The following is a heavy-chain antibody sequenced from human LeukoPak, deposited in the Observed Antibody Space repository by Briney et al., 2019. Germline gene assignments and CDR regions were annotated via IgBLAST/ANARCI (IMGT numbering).Heavy chain of an antibody. V-gene: IGHV1-69*04. CDR1: GGTFSSYA. J-gene: IGHJ5*02. D-gene: IGHD6-13*01. CDR3: ARNSPAAGTSGFFAH. CDR2: IIPILGIA. Sequence: ASVKVSCKASGGTFSSYAISWVRQAPGQGLEWMGRIIPILGIANYAQKFQGRVTITADKSTSIAYMELSSLRSEDTAVYYCARNSPAAGTSGFFAHWGQGTLVTVSS.